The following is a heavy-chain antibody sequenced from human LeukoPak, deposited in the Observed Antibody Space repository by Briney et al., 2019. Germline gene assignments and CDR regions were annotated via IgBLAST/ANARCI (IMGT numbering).Heavy chain of an antibody. J-gene: IGHJ6*02. V-gene: IGHV3-21*01. CDR2: ISSSSSYI. D-gene: IGHD2-2*03. CDR1: GFTFSSYS. CDR3: ARDWIRSSYYYYGMDV. Sequence: PGGSLRLSCAASGFTFSSYSMNWVRQAPGKGLEWVSSISSSSSYIYYADSVKGRFTISRDNAKNSLYLQMNSLRAEDTAVYYCARDWIRSSYYYYGMDVWGQGTTVTVSS.